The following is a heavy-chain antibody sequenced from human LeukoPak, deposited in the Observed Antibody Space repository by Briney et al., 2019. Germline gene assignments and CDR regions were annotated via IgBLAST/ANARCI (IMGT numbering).Heavy chain of an antibody. V-gene: IGHV4-39*07. CDR3: AREDSYGFLVDY. Sequence: PSETLSLTCTVSGGSISTSNYYWGWIRQPPGKGLEWIGNIFYSGSTYYSPSLKSRVTISLDTSKNQFSLKLSSVTAADTAVYYCAREDSYGFLVDYWGQGTLVTVSS. CDR1: GGSISTSNYY. J-gene: IGHJ4*02. D-gene: IGHD5-18*01. CDR2: IFYSGST.